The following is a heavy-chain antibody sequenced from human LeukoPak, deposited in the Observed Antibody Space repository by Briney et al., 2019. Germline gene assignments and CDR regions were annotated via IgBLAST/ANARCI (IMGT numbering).Heavy chain of an antibody. CDR1: GFAFGSSW. D-gene: IGHD3-16*01. CDR3: ARGGGPTAYFDY. V-gene: IGHV3-7*01. J-gene: IGHJ4*02. Sequence: GGSLRLSCAASGFAFGSSWMSWVRQAPGKGLEWVANIKHDGSEKYYLDSVKGRFTISRDNAKNSLYLQMNSLRAEDTAVYYCARGGGPTAYFDYWGQGTLVTVSS. CDR2: IKHDGSEK.